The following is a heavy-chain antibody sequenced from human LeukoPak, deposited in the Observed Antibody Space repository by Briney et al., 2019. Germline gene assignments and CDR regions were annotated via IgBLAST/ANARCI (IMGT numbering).Heavy chain of an antibody. Sequence: GGPLRLSCAASGFTFSSYAMSWVRQAPGKGLEWVSAISGSGGSTYYADSVKGRFTISRDNSKNTLYLQMNSLRAEDTAVYYCAKAWSTMIVVVITRFPFDPWVQGTLVTVSS. V-gene: IGHV3-23*01. CDR1: GFTFSSYA. D-gene: IGHD3-22*01. CDR2: ISGSGGST. J-gene: IGHJ5*02. CDR3: AKAWSTMIVVVITRFPFDP.